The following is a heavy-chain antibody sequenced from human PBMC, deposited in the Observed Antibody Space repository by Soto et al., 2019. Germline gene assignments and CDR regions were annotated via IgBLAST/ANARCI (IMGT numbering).Heavy chain of an antibody. J-gene: IGHJ4*02. CDR1: GYSLTSHY. CDR2: INPSDGTT. CDR3: ARSYVQTRPIDY. Sequence: ASVKVSCKASGYSLTSHYLHWVRQAPGQGLEWMGIINPSDGTTNYAQRFQGRVTMTRDTSTSTVYMDLSSLRSEDTAVYYCARSYVQTRPIDYSGQGTLLTLSS. D-gene: IGHD3-10*02. V-gene: IGHV1-46*01.